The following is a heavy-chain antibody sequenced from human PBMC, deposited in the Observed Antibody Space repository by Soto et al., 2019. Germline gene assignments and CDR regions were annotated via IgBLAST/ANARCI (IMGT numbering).Heavy chain of an antibody. V-gene: IGHV1-3*01. J-gene: IGHJ5*01. CDR3: AKLRYFDWSAYNWFEY. CDR1: GYTFTSYA. Sequence: ASVKVSCKASGYTFTSYAMHWVRQAPGQRLEWMGWINAGNSDTTYSQKFQGRVTITSDTSASTAYMELTSLTSEDTAVYHCAKLRYFDWSAYNWFEYWGQGTPVTVSS. D-gene: IGHD3-9*01. CDR2: INAGNSDT.